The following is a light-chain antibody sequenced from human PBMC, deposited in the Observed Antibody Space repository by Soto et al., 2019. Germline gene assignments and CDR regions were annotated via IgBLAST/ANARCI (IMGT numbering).Light chain of an antibody. CDR1: QSVSSSY. CDR2: GTS. J-gene: IGKJ1*01. Sequence: EVVLTQSPGTLSLSPGERATLSCRASQSVSSSYLAWYQQKPGQAPRLLIYGTSSRATGIPDRFSGSGSGTDFTLTISRLEPEDLAVYSCQHYGLSSWTSGQGT. CDR3: QHYGLSSWT. V-gene: IGKV3-20*01.